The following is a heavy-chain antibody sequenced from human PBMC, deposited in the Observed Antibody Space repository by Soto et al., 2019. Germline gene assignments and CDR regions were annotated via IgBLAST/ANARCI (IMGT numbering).Heavy chain of an antibody. V-gene: IGHV3-30*18. J-gene: IGHJ6*02. CDR2: ISYDGSNK. Sequence: GGSLRLSCAASGFTFSSYGMHWVRQAPGKGLEWVAVISYDGSNKYYADSVKGRFTISRDNSKNTLYLQMNSLRAEDTAVYYCAKSNYDILTGFPAYYYYGMDVWGQGTTVTVSS. CDR1: GFTFSSYG. CDR3: AKSNYDILTGFPAYYYYGMDV. D-gene: IGHD3-9*01.